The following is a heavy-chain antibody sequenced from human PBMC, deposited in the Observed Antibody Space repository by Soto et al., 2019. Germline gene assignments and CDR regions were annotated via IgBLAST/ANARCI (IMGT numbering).Heavy chain of an antibody. CDR3: ARDSGMIRGSYGVDV. CDR2: IYRSGAT. J-gene: IGHJ6*02. D-gene: IGHD3-10*01. V-gene: IGHV3-53*01. CDR1: GFTVTSNY. Sequence: XGSLSLAWAASGFTVTSNYLTCVRQAPGKGLEWVSVIYRSGATYYPDSVRGRFTASRDYSHNTLYLQMDSLRVEDTAVYYCARDSGMIRGSYGVDVWGPGAKVTVSS.